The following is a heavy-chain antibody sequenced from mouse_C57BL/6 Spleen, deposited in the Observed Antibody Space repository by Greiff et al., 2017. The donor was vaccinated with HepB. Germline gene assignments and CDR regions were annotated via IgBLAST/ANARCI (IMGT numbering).Heavy chain of an antibody. CDR1: GYTFTDYE. J-gene: IGHJ2*01. CDR3: TKALKRDFFDY. V-gene: IGHV1-15*01. Sequence: QVQLQQSGAELVRPGASVTLSCKASGYTFTDYEMHWVKQTPVHGLEWIGAIDPETGGTAYNQKFKGKAILTADKSSSTAYMELRSLTSEDSAVYYCTKALKRDFFDYWGQGTTLTVSS. D-gene: IGHD1-3*01. CDR2: IDPETGGT.